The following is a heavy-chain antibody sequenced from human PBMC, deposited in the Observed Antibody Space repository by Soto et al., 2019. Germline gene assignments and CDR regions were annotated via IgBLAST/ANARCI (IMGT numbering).Heavy chain of an antibody. CDR3: ARTVIGGFDY. D-gene: IGHD3-16*02. Sequence: SETLSLTCTVSGGSISSDYWSWIRQPPGKGLEWIAYIYYSGSTNYNPSLKGRVAISGDTSKNQFSLKLSSVTAADTAVYYCARTVIGGFDYWGQGTLVTVSS. CDR2: IYYSGST. J-gene: IGHJ4*02. V-gene: IGHV4-59*01. CDR1: GGSISSDY.